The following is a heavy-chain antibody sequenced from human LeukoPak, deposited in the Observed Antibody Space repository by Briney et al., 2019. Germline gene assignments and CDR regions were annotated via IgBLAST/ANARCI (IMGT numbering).Heavy chain of an antibody. V-gene: IGHV3-7*01. CDR2: IKQDGSEK. D-gene: IGHD6-13*01. CDR3: AGSAADPLYCFDY. Sequence: GGSLRLSCAASGFTFSSYWMSWVRQAPGKGLEWVANIKQDGSEKYYVDSVKGRFTISRDNAKNSLYLQMNSLRAEDTAVYYCAGSAADPLYCFDYWGQGTLVTVSS. CDR1: GFTFSSYW. J-gene: IGHJ4*02.